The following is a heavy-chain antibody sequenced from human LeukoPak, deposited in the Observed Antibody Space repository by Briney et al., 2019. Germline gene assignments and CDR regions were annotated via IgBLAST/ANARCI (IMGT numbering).Heavy chain of an antibody. J-gene: IGHJ6*03. CDR3: AKDIKGSYYYYMDV. V-gene: IGHV3-9*01. Sequence: GGSLRLSCAASGCTFDDYAMHWVRQAPGKGLEWVSGISWNSGSIGYADSVKGRFTISRDNAKNSLYLQMNSLRAEDTALYYCAKDIKGSYYYYMDVWGKGTTVTVSS. D-gene: IGHD6-6*01. CDR2: ISWNSGSI. CDR1: GCTFDDYA.